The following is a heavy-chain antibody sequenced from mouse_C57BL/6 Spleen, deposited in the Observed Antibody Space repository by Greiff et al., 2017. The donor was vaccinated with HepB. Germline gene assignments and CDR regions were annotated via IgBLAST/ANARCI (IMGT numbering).Heavy chain of an antibody. CDR1: GYAFSSYW. Sequence: QVQLQQSGAELVKPGASVKISCKASGYAFSSYWMHWVKQRPGQGLEWIGLIYPGDGDTNYNGKFKGKATLTAAKSSSTAYMQLSSLTSEDSAVYFCARSDTTVVATDWYFDVWGTGTTVTVSS. D-gene: IGHD1-1*01. CDR2: IYPGDGDT. V-gene: IGHV1-80*01. J-gene: IGHJ1*03. CDR3: ARSDTTVVATDWYFDV.